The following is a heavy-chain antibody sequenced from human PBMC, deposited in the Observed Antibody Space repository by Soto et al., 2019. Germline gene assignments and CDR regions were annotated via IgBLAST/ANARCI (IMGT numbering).Heavy chain of an antibody. CDR2: ISGSGGRT. J-gene: IGHJ4*02. V-gene: IGHV3-23*01. CDR3: AKLSGDYAYGVFDY. D-gene: IGHD4-17*01. CDR1: GFTFSSYA. Sequence: GGSLRLSCAASGFTFSSYAMSWVRQAPGKGLEWVSRISGSGGRTYYADSVKGRFTISRDNSKNTLYLQMNRLRAEDTAVYYCAKLSGDYAYGVFDYWGQGTLVTVSS.